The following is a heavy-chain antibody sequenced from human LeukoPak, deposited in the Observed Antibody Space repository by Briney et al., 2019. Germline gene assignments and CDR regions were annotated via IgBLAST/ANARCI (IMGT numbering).Heavy chain of an antibody. CDR3: ARGCYSERSGSCPFDY. Sequence: GGSLRISCVASGFIVSSNDISWVRQAPGKGLEWVSVIYSGGRTHHADFVKGRFTISRDNTKNTLYLQMRSLRVDDTAVYYCARGCYSERSGSCPFDYWGQGTLVTVSS. V-gene: IGHV3-53*01. CDR2: IYSGGRT. D-gene: IGHD3-22*01. J-gene: IGHJ4*02. CDR1: GFIVSSND.